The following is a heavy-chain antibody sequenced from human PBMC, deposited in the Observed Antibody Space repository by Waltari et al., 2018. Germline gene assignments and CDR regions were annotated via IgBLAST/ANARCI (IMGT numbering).Heavy chain of an antibody. CDR3: ARDIRGSYFWFDP. J-gene: IGHJ5*02. V-gene: IGHV1-46*01. CDR1: GYTFTSYY. Sequence: QVQLVQSGAEVKKPGASVKVSCKASGYTFTSYYMHWVGQAPGKGLEWMGIINPSGGSTSYAQKFQGRVTMTRDTSTSTVYMELSSLRSEDTAVYYCARDIRGSYFWFDPWGQGTLVTVSS. CDR2: INPSGGST. D-gene: IGHD1-26*01.